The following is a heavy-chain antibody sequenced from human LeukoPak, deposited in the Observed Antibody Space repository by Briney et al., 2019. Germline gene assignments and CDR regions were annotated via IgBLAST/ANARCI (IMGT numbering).Heavy chain of an antibody. CDR3: ARDANYYGSGSYYGN. CDR2: IWYDGSNK. Sequence: GGSLRLSCAASGFTFSIYGMHWVRQAPGKGLEWVAVIWYDGSNKYYADSVKGRFTISRDNSKNTLYLQMNSLRAEDTAVYYCARDANYYGSGSYYGNWGQGTLVTVSS. V-gene: IGHV3-30*19. D-gene: IGHD3-10*01. J-gene: IGHJ4*02. CDR1: GFTFSIYG.